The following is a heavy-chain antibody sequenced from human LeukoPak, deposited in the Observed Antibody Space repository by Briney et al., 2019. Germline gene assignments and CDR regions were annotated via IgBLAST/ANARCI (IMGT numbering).Heavy chain of an antibody. V-gene: IGHV4-4*02. Sequence: SETLSLTCAVSGGSISSSNWWSWVRQPPGKGLEWIGEIYHSGSTNYNPSLKSRVTVSVDTSKNQFSLRLTSVTAADTAVYYCARARGAEAIDSWGQGTLVTVSS. CDR1: GGSISSSNW. CDR2: IYHSGST. CDR3: ARARGAEAIDS. J-gene: IGHJ4*02. D-gene: IGHD6-25*01.